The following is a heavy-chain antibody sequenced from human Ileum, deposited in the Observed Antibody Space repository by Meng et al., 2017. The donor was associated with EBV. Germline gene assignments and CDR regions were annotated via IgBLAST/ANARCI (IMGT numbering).Heavy chain of an antibody. D-gene: IGHD3-22*01. Sequence: QVQLQESGSGLVKPSGXLSLTCAGSGGSISSSNWWSWVRQPPGKGLEWIGEIYHSGSTNYNPSLKSRVTISVDKSKNQFSLKLSSVTAADTAVYYCARVTKPNYYEGGWFDPWGQGTLVTVSS. V-gene: IGHV4-4*02. J-gene: IGHJ5*02. CDR3: ARVTKPNYYEGGWFDP. CDR1: GGSISSSNW. CDR2: IYHSGST.